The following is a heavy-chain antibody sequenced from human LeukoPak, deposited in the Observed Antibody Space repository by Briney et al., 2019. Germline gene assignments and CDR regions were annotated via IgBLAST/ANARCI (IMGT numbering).Heavy chain of an antibody. CDR2: IYYSGST. D-gene: IGHD3-22*01. V-gene: IGHV4-59*01. CDR1: GGSISSYY. J-gene: IGHJ3*02. CDR3: AGRDYYDSSGYHDAFDI. Sequence: SETLSLTCTVSGGSISSYYWSWIRQPPGKGLEWIGYIYYSGSTNYNPSLKSRVTISVDTSKNQFSLKLSSVTAADTAVYYCAGRDYYDSSGYHDAFDIWGQGTMVTVTS.